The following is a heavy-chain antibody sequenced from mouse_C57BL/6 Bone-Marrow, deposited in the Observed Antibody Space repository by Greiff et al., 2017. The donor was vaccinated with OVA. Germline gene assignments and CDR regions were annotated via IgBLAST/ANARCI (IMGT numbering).Heavy chain of an antibody. CDR3: ARPAQYYAMDY. Sequence: QVQLQQPGAELVKPGASVKLSCKASGYTFTSYWMQWVKQRPGQGLEWIGEIDPSDSYTNYNQKFKGKATLTVDTSSSTAYMQLSSLTSEDSAVYYCARPAQYYAMDYWGQGTSVTVSS. J-gene: IGHJ4*01. V-gene: IGHV1-50*01. CDR1: GYTFTSYW. CDR2: IDPSDSYT. D-gene: IGHD3-2*02.